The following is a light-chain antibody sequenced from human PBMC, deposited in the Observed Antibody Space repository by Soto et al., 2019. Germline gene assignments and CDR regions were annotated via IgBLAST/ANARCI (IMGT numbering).Light chain of an antibody. CDR2: GAS. J-gene: IGKJ2*01. V-gene: IGKV1-12*01. CDR1: QAINKW. Sequence: QLTESPSSVSASVGDRVTITCRASQAINKWSAWYQQKPGKAPKPLIYGASSLQSGVPSRFSGSGSGTDFTLTISSLQPEDVAIYYCQQSNNFPYTFGQGTKVDIK. CDR3: QQSNNFPYT.